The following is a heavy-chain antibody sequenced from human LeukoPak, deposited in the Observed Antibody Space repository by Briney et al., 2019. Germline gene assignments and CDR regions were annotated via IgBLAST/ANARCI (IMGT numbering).Heavy chain of an antibody. Sequence: ASVKVSCKASGYTFTSYAMHWIRQAPGQRPEWMGWINAGSGNTNYSQKFQGRVTITRDTSASTAYMELSSLRSEDTAVYYCARTVPAAHYSDYWGQGSLVTVSS. CDR1: GYTFTSYA. CDR3: ARTVPAAHYSDY. CDR2: INAGSGNT. J-gene: IGHJ4*02. D-gene: IGHD2-2*01. V-gene: IGHV1-3*01.